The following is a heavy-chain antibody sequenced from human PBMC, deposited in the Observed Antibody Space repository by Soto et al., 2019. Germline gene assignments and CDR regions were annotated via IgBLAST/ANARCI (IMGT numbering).Heavy chain of an antibody. CDR2: ISYDGSNK. CDR1: GFTFSSYA. V-gene: IGHV3-30-3*01. D-gene: IGHD4-17*01. Sequence: QVQLVESGGGVVQPGRSLRLSCAAPGFTFSSYAMHWVRQAPGKGLEWVAVISYDGSNKYYADSVKGRFTISRDNSKNTLYLQMNSLRAEDTAVYYCASQSTVNDYWGQGTLVTVSS. J-gene: IGHJ4*02. CDR3: ASQSTVNDY.